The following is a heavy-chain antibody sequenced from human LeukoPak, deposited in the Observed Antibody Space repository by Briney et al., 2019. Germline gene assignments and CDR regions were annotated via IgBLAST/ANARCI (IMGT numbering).Heavy chain of an antibody. D-gene: IGHD3-10*01. J-gene: IGHJ6*04. CDR1: GGSFSGYY. CDR2: INHSGNT. V-gene: IGHV4-34*01. CDR3: ARAPRRYGSGSTHRYYYYGMDV. Sequence: SETLSLTCAVYGGSFSGYYWSWIRQPPGKGLEWIGEINHSGNTNYNPSLKSRVTISVDTSKNQFSLKLSSVTAADTAVYYCARAPRRYGSGSTHRYYYYGMDVWGKGTTVTVSS.